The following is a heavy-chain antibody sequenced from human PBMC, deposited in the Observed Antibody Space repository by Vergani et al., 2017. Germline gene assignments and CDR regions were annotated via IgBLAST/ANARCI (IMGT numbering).Heavy chain of an antibody. V-gene: IGHV1-69*13. J-gene: IGHJ6*02. D-gene: IGHD5-12*01. Sequence: QVQLVQSGAEVKKPGSSVKVSCKASGGTFSSYAISWVRQAPGQGLEWMGRIIPIFGTANYAQKFQGRVTITADESTSTAYMELSSLRSEDTAVYYCARYFEDIVATTRGYYYYYGMDVWGQGTTVTVSS. CDR1: GGTFSSYA. CDR3: ARYFEDIVATTRGYYYYYGMDV. CDR2: IIPIFGTA.